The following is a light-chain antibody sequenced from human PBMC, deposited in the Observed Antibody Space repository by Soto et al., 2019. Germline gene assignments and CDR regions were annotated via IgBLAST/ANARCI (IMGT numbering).Light chain of an antibody. Sequence: EMVMTQSPATLSVSPGERATLSCRASQSSSSHLAWYQQKPGQAPRLLIYDASNRATGIPVRFSGSGSGTDFTLTINSLEPEDFAVYYCQQRPNWPLTFGGGTKVENK. V-gene: IGKV3-11*01. CDR1: QSSSSH. CDR3: QQRPNWPLT. CDR2: DAS. J-gene: IGKJ4*01.